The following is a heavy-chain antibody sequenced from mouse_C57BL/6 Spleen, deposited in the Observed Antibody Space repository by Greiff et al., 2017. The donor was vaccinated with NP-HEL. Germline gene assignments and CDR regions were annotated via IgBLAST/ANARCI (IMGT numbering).Heavy chain of an antibody. V-gene: IGHV2-9-1*01. J-gene: IGHJ4*01. D-gene: IGHD1-1*01. CDR3: ARNYYGSRGAMDY. Sequence: VKLMESGPGLVAPSQSLSITCTVSGFSLTSYAISWVRQPPGKGLEWLGVIWTGGGTNYNSALKSRLSISKDNSKSQVFLKMNSLQTDDTARYYCARNYYGSRGAMDYWGQGTSVTVSS. CDR1: GFSLTSYA. CDR2: IWTGGGT.